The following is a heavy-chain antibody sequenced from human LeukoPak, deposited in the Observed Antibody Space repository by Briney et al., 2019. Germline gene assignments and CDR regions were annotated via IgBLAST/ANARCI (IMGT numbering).Heavy chain of an antibody. CDR1: GGSISSYY. J-gene: IGHJ5*02. V-gene: IGHV4-4*09. CDR2: IYTSGST. D-gene: IGHD7-27*01. CDR3: ARHAVSKEGPIWVWFDP. Sequence: SETLSLTCTVSGGSISSYYWSWIRQPPGKGLEWIGYIYTSGSTNYNPSLKSRVTISVDTSKNQFSLKLSSVTAADTAVYYCARHAVSKEGPIWVWFDPWGQGTLVTVSS.